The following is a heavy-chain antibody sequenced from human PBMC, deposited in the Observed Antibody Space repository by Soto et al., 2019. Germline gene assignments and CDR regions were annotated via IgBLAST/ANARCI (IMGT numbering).Heavy chain of an antibody. CDR3: ARDNRYNWNDEGWFDP. CDR2: MNPNSGNT. V-gene: IGHV1-8*01. D-gene: IGHD1-20*01. J-gene: IGHJ5*02. Sequence: QVQLVQSGAEVKKPGASVKVSCKASGYSFSDYDINWVRQATGQGPEWMGWMNPNSGNTGYAQKFQGRVTMTRNTSINTAYMELSSLGSEDTAVYYCARDNRYNWNDEGWFDPWGHGTLVTVSS. CDR1: GYSFSDYD.